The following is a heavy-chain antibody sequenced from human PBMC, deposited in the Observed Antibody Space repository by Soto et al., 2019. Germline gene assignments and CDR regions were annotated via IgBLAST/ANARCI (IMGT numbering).Heavy chain of an antibody. V-gene: IGHV4-61*08. J-gene: IGHJ5*02. Sequence: TSETLSLTCTVSGISLSSGAYYWRWPRQRPGKGLEWTGHIYISGSSKYNPSLQSRITISGARSKNQFSLKLSSVTAADTAVYYCARSGYGSGSYPVLSWGKGTLVTVSS. CDR3: ARSGYGSGSYPVLS. CDR2: IYISGSS. CDR1: GISLSSGAYY. D-gene: IGHD3-10*01.